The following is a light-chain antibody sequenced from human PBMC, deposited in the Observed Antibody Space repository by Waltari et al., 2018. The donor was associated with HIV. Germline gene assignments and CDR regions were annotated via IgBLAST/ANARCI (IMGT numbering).Light chain of an antibody. V-gene: IGLV2-8*01. CDR3: SSYGDSLKVL. Sequence: QSALTQPPSASGSLGQSVTISCTGSSSDIGAYDFVSWFQQPPHSAPKLLLYEVTSRPATVSDRFSGSRSGNTAFLTVAGLQPDDEATYFCSSYGDSLKVLFGGGTNVTVL. J-gene: IGLJ2*01. CDR2: EVT. CDR1: SSDIGAYDF.